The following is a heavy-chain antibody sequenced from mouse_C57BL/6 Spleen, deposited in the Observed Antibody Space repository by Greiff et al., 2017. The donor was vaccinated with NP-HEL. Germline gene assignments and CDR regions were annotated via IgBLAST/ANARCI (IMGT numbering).Heavy chain of an antibody. V-gene: IGHV2-2*01. CDR1: GFSLTSYG. J-gene: IGHJ3*01. CDR3: ASLGRGFAY. D-gene: IGHD4-1*01. CDR2: IWSGGST. Sequence: QVQLQQSGPGLVQPSQSLSITCTVSGFSLTSYGVHWVRQSPGKGLEWLGVIWSGGSTAYNAAFISRLSISKDNSKSQVFVKMNSLQADDTAIYYCASLGRGFAYWGQGTLVTVSA.